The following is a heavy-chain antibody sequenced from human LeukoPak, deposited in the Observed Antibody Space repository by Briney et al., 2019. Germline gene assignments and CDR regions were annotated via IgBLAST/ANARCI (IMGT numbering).Heavy chain of an antibody. J-gene: IGHJ4*02. CDR1: AFIFSGHW. V-gene: IGHV3-7*01. D-gene: IGHD4-17*01. Sequence: GGSLRLSCEGSAFIFSGHWMNWVRQTPGKGLEWVASIKEDGSERQYVDSVKGRFSISRDNTKGSLFLQLNSLRAEDTAVYYCARGALSYGDYADNWGQGTLVTVSS. CDR2: IKEDGSER. CDR3: ARGALSYGDYADN.